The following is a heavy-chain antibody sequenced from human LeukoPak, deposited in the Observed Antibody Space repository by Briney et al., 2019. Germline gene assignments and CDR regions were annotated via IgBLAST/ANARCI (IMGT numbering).Heavy chain of an antibody. J-gene: IGHJ4*02. CDR1: GGSFRVYY. CDR2: INHSGST. V-gene: IGHV4-34*01. CDR3: ARQSGDFGY. D-gene: IGHD7-27*01. Sequence: PSETLSLTCAVYGGSFRVYYWSGIRHPPGKGLEWIGEINHSGSTNYNPSLKSRVTISVDTSKNQFSLKLSSVTAADTAVYYCARQSGDFGYWGQGTLVTVSS.